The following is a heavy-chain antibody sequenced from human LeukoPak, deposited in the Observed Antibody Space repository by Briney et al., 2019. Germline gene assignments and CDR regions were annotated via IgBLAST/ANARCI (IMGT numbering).Heavy chain of an antibody. CDR1: GFTLNNFW. CDR2: INGGGSST. CDR3: ARGQQIWGDYYASGTNIDV. D-gene: IGHD3-10*01. Sequence: QPGGPLRLSCAASGFTLNNFWMHWVRQAPGKGLVWVSRINGGGSSTTYGDSVKGRFTISRDDDRNTLYLQMKSLRDEDTAVYFCARGQQIWGDYYASGTNIDVWGQGTTVTVSS. V-gene: IGHV3-74*01. J-gene: IGHJ6*02.